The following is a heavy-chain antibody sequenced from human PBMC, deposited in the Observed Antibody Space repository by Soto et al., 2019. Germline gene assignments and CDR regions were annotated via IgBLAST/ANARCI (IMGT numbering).Heavy chain of an antibody. CDR2: IYHGGST. V-gene: IGHV4-30-2*01. D-gene: IGHD4-17*01. J-gene: IGHJ5*02. CDR3: ARGAVTNWFDP. Sequence: SETLSLTCAVSGGSISSGGYSWSWIRQPPGKGLEWIGCIYHGGSTYYNPSLKSRVTISVDRSKNQFSLKLSSVTAADTAVYYCARGAVTNWFDPWGQGTVVTVSS. CDR1: GGSISSGGYS.